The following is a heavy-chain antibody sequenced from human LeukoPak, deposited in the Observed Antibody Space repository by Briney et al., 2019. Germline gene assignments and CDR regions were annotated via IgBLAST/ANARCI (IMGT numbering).Heavy chain of an antibody. V-gene: IGHV3-13*01. CDR1: GFTFSSYD. J-gene: IGHJ3*02. CDR2: IGTAGDT. D-gene: IGHD5-12*01. CDR3: AKPNSGYTAFHM. Sequence: GGSLRLSCAASGFTFSSYDVHWVRQATGKGLEWVSAIGTAGDTYYPGSVKGRFTISRDNSKNTLYLQMNSLRAEDTAVYSCAKPNSGYTAFHMWGQGTMVTVSS.